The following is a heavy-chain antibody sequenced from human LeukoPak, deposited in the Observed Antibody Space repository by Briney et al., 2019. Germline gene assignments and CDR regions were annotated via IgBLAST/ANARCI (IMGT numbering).Heavy chain of an antibody. CDR1: GYTFTSYD. CDR2: MNPNSGNT. D-gene: IGHD2-2*01. Sequence: ASMRVSCKASGYTFTSYDINWVRQATGQGLEWMGWMNPNSGNTGYAQKFQDRVTMTRDTSISTAYMELSSLKSEDTAVYYCAKPHCSSTECRPPEWFDLWGEGTRVTVSS. J-gene: IGHJ5*02. V-gene: IGHV1-8*01. CDR3: AKPHCSSTECRPPEWFDL.